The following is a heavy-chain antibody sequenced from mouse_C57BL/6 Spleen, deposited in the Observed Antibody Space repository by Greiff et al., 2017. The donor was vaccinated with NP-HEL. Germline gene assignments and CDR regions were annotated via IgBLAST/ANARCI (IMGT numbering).Heavy chain of an antibody. Sequence: VQLQESGPELVKPGASVKISCKASGYAFSSSWMNWVKQRPGKGLEWIGRIYPGDGDTNYNGKFKGKATLTADKSSSTADMQLSSLTSEDSAVYFCARRDYDEGAMDYWGQGTSVTVSS. J-gene: IGHJ4*01. CDR3: ARRDYDEGAMDY. V-gene: IGHV1-82*01. CDR1: GYAFSSSW. CDR2: IYPGDGDT. D-gene: IGHD2-4*01.